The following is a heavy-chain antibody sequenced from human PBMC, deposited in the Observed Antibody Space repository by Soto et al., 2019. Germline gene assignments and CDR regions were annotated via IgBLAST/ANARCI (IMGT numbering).Heavy chain of an antibody. D-gene: IGHD3-22*01. CDR2: ISYDGSNK. J-gene: IGHJ4*01. V-gene: IGHV3-30*18. CDR1: GFTFSTYG. Sequence: SLRLSCAASGFTFSTYGMHWVRQAPGKGLEWVALISYDGSNKYYADSLKGRFTISRDNSKNTLYLQMNSLRAEDTAVYYCAKNVGIYYDSSGHVDYWGHGTLVTVSS. CDR3: AKNVGIYYDSSGHVDY.